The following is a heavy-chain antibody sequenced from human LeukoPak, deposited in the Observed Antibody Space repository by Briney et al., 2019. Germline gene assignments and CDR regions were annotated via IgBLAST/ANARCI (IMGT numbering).Heavy chain of an antibody. J-gene: IGHJ4*02. CDR1: AGSISSHY. D-gene: IGHD1-26*01. CDR2: IYYSGST. V-gene: IGHV4-59*06. Sequence: SETLSLTCTVSAGSISSHYWSWIRQHPGKGLEWIGYIYYSGSTYYNPSLKSRVTISVDTSKNQFSLKLSSVTAADTAVYYCARGVVGATWDYWGQGTLVTVSS. CDR3: ARGVVGATWDY.